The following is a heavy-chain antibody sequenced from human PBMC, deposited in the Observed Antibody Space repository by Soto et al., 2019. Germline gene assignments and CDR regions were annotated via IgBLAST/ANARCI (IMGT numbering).Heavy chain of an antibody. V-gene: IGHV4-39*01. CDR3: ARHGHSGSYYLD. CDR1: GGSISSSSYY. Sequence: QLQLQESGPGLVKPSETLSLTCTVSGGSISSSSYYWGWIRQPPGKGLEWIGSIYYSGSTYYNPSLKSRVTISVDTSKNQFSLKLSSVTAADTAVYYCARHGHSGSYYLDWGQGTLVTVSS. D-gene: IGHD1-26*01. CDR2: IYYSGST. J-gene: IGHJ4*02.